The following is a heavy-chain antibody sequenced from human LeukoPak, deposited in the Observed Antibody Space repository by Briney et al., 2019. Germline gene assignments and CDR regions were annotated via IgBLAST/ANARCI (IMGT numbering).Heavy chain of an antibody. J-gene: IGHJ4*02. V-gene: IGHV3-7*01. D-gene: IGHD1-26*01. CDR2: IKQDGSEK. CDR3: ARDHTTPGPLFDY. CDR1: GFTFSNYW. Sequence: GGSLRLSCAASGFTFSNYWMTWVRQAPGKGLEWVANIKQDGSEKYYVDSVKGRFTISRDNAKNSLYLQMNSLRAEDTAVYYCARDHTTPGPLFDYWGQGTLVTVSS.